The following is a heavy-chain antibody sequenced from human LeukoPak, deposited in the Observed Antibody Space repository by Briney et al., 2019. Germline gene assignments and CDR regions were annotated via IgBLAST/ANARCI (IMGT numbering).Heavy chain of an antibody. V-gene: IGHV3-48*01. CDR1: GDSFSTYS. Sequence: GGSLRLSCAASGDSFSTYSMSWARQAPGKGLEWVSYISSSSSTIYYADSVKGRFTISRDNAKNSLYPQMNSLRAEDTAMYYCAKSDGFDYWGQGTLVTVSS. D-gene: IGHD5-24*01. CDR2: ISSSSSTI. CDR3: AKSDGFDY. J-gene: IGHJ4*02.